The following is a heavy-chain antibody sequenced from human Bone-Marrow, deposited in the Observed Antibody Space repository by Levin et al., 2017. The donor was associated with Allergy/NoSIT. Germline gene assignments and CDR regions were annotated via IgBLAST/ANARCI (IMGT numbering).Heavy chain of an antibody. Sequence: ASVKVSCKVSEDTLTDVSIHWVRQAPGKGLEWLGGFDPEIADTIYAEKFQGRLTMTEDTNTDTGYMELTSLTFDDTAVYLCVTVGDLGAQWFDSWGQGTRVTVSS. CDR1: EDTLTDVS. J-gene: IGHJ5*01. D-gene: IGHD4-17*01. CDR2: FDPEIADT. CDR3: VTVGDLGAQWFDS. V-gene: IGHV1-24*01.